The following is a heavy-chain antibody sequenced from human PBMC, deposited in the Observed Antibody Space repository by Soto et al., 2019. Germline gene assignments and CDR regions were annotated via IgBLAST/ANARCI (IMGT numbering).Heavy chain of an antibody. D-gene: IGHD6-13*01. J-gene: IGHJ4*02. CDR2: INPSGGST. CDR1: GYTFTSYY. Sequence: GASVKVSCKASGYTFTSYYMHWVRQAPGQGLEWMGIINPSGGSTSYAQKFQGRVTMTRDTSTSAVYMELSSLRSEDTAVYYCARASNGREDYSSSWPSDYWGQGTLVTVSS. CDR3: ARASNGREDYSSSWPSDY. V-gene: IGHV1-46*01.